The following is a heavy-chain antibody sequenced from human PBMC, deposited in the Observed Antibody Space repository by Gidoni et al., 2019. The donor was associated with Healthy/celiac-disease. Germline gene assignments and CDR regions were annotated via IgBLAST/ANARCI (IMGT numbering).Heavy chain of an antibody. Sequence: EVQLLESGGGLVQPGGSLRLSCAASGFTFRSYAMSWVRPAPGKGLEWVSAISGSGGRTYYADSVKGRFTISRDNAKNTLYLQMNRLRAEETAVYYCAKDFGRGVKTNHFDYWGQGTLVTVSS. CDR2: ISGSGGRT. D-gene: IGHD2-8*01. CDR3: AKDFGRGVKTNHFDY. V-gene: IGHV3-23*01. CDR1: GFTFRSYA. J-gene: IGHJ4*02.